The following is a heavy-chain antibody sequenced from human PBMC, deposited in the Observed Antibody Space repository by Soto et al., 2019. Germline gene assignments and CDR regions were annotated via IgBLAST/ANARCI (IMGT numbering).Heavy chain of an antibody. CDR3: ARYRPRITMIVVKSGGYYFDY. Sequence: GGSLRLSCAASGFTFSCYAMHWVRQAPGKGLEWVAVISYDGSNKYYADSVKGRFTISRDNSKNTLYLQMNSLRAEDTAVYYWARYRPRITMIVVKSGGYYFDYWGQGTLVTVSS. D-gene: IGHD3-22*01. CDR2: ISYDGSNK. V-gene: IGHV3-30-3*01. CDR1: GFTFSCYA. J-gene: IGHJ4*02.